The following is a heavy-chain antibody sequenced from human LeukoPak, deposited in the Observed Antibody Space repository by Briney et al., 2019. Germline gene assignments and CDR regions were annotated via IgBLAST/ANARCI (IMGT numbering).Heavy chain of an antibody. CDR1: GFTFTSSA. D-gene: IGHD6-13*01. CDR2: IVVGSGNT. CDR3: AADIAAAGTDWPYYGMDV. V-gene: IGHV1-58*01. Sequence: SVKVSCKASGFTFTSSAVQWVRQARGQRLEWIGWIVVGSGNTNYAQKFQERVTITRDMSTSTAYMELSSLRSEDTAVYYCAADIAAAGTDWPYYGMDVWGQGTTVTVSS. J-gene: IGHJ6*02.